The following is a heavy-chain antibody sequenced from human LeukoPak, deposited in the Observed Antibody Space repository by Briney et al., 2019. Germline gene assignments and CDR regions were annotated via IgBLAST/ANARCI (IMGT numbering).Heavy chain of an antibody. Sequence: VASVKVSCKASGGTFTSYYMHWVRQAPGQGLEWMGIINPSGGSTSYAQKFQGRVTMTRDMSTSTVYMELSSLRSEDTAVYYCARVGSGYYIFDYWGQGTLVTVSS. V-gene: IGHV1-46*01. CDR1: GGTFTSYY. CDR3: ARVGSGYYIFDY. CDR2: INPSGGST. D-gene: IGHD3-3*01. J-gene: IGHJ4*02.